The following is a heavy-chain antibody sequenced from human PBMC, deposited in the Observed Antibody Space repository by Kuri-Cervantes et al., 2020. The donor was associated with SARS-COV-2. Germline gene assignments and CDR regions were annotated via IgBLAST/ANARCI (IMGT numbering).Heavy chain of an antibody. CDR3: ARGITIFGLQEYYYYGMDV. Sequence: GSLRLSCTVSGGSISSYYWSWIRQPAGKGLEWIGRIYTSGSTNYNPSLKSRVTISVDTSKNQFSLKLSSVTAADTAVYYCARGITIFGLQEYYYYGMDVWGQGTTVTVSS. CDR1: GGSISSYY. CDR2: IYTSGST. J-gene: IGHJ6*02. V-gene: IGHV4-4*07. D-gene: IGHD3-3*01.